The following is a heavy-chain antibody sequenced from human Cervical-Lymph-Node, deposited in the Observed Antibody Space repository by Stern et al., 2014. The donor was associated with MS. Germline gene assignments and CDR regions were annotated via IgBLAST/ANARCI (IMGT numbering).Heavy chain of an antibody. D-gene: IGHD6-19*01. CDR1: GYTFTSYG. V-gene: IGHV1-18*01. Sequence: QMQLVQSGAEVKKPGASVKVSCKTSGYTFTSYGLSWVRQAPGQGLEWMGWISPHNGNTHYAPTLQGSVTMTLDTSTTTAYMELRSLSSDDTSVYYCVRKGYASGWYGYFDYCGQGTLVTVSS. J-gene: IGHJ4*02. CDR3: VRKGYASGWYGYFDY. CDR2: ISPHNGNT.